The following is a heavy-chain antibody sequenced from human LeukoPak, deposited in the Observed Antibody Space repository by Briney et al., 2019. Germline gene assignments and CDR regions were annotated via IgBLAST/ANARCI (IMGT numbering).Heavy chain of an antibody. D-gene: IGHD3-22*01. J-gene: IGHJ4*02. CDR3: AKEGNRRRYYYDSSGYYYFDY. CDR1: GFTFSSYA. Sequence: GGSLRLSCTASGFTFSSYAMSWVRQAPGKGLEWVSSISCSGGSTYYADSVKGRFTISRDNSKNTLYLQMNSLRAEDTAVYYCAKEGNRRRYYYDSSGYYYFDYWGQGTLVTVSS. V-gene: IGHV3-23*01. CDR2: ISCSGGST.